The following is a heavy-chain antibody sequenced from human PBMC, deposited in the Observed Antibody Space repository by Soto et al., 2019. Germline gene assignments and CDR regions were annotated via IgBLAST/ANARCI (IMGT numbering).Heavy chain of an antibody. CDR2: IFYTGST. CDR3: ARRFSPKKTFDR. V-gene: IGHV4-39*01. CDR1: EGSNSGGGYY. Sequence: SYCHWHTCRVAEGSNSGGGYYWGRIRLPPGKGLEWGGNIFYTGSTHFNPSLKSRVTISVHTTKNQFSLQLNSVTAADTAVYYCARRFSPKKTFDRWGQGTLVTVS. D-gene: IGHD3-3*01. J-gene: IGHJ5*02.